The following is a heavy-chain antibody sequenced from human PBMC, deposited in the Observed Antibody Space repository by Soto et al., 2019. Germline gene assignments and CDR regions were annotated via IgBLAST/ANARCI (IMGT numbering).Heavy chain of an antibody. CDR2: ISYDGTNK. J-gene: IGHJ4*02. CDR1: GFTVSSYG. Sequence: XVSLRLTCAACGFTVSSYGMHWVRQAPGKGLEWVAVISYDGTNKYYADSVKGRFTISRDNSKNTLYLQMNSLRAEDTAVYYCAQGRVTTPVGYFDYWGQGTLVTVSS. D-gene: IGHD2-21*02. CDR3: AQGRVTTPVGYFDY. V-gene: IGHV3-30*18.